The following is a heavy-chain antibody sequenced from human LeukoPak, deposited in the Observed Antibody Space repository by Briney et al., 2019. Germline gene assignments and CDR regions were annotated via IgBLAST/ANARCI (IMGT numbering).Heavy chain of an antibody. D-gene: IGHD3-22*01. V-gene: IGHV3-30*18. Sequence: PGGSLRLSCAASGFTFSSYAMSWVRQAPGKGLEWVAVISYDGSNKYYADSVKGRFTISRDNSKNTLYLQMNSLRAEDTAVYYCAKDDDSSGYYYFVRYGMDVWGQGTAVTVSS. J-gene: IGHJ6*02. CDR3: AKDDDSSGYYYFVRYGMDV. CDR1: GFTFSSYA. CDR2: ISYDGSNK.